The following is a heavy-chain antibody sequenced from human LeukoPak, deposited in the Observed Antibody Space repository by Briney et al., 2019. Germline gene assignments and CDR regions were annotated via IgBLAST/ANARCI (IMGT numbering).Heavy chain of an antibody. CDR2: IYYTGST. D-gene: IGHD5-12*01. CDR1: GGSISTYY. CDR3: ARDRGDGYDYFWDY. V-gene: IGHV4-59*01. J-gene: IGHJ4*02. Sequence: SETLSLTCTVSGGSISTYYWSWIRQPPGKGLEWIGYIYYTGSTNYNPSLKSRVTISVDTSKNQFSLKLSSVAAADTAVYYCARDRGDGYDYFWDYWGQGTLVTVSS.